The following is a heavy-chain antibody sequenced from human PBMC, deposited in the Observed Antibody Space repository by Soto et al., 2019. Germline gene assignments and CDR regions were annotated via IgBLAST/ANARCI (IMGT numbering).Heavy chain of an antibody. CDR2: IIPIFGTA. CDR1: GGTFSSHS. Sequence: SVKVSCKASGGTFSSHSISWVRQAPGQGLEWMGGIIPIFGTANYAQKFQGRVTITADESTSTAYMELSSLRSEDTAVYYCARGLTGYCSGGSCPRWFDPWGQGTLVTVS. CDR3: ARGLTGYCSGGSCPRWFDP. D-gene: IGHD2-15*01. J-gene: IGHJ5*02. V-gene: IGHV1-69*13.